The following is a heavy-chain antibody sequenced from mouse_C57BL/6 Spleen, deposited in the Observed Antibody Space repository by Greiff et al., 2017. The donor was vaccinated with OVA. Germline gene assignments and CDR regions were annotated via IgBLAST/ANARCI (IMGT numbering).Heavy chain of an antibody. CDR3: ARGEVSHFDY. Sequence: VQLQQPGAELVSPGTSVKLSCKASGYTFTSYWMHWVKQRPGQGLEWIGVIDPSDSYTNYNQKFKGKATLTVDTSSSTAYMQLSSLTSEDSAVYYCARGEVSHFDYWGQGTTLTVSS. V-gene: IGHV1-59*01. CDR2: IDPSDSYT. J-gene: IGHJ2*01. CDR1: GYTFTSYW. D-gene: IGHD2-14*01.